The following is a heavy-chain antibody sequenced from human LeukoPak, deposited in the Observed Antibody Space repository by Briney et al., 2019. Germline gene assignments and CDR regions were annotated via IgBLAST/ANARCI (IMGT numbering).Heavy chain of an antibody. Sequence: GGSLRLSCAASGFTFSDYEVNWVRQAPGKGVEWVAYISTSGSTTHYADSVKGRFTISRDNAKNSLFLQMNSLRAEDTAVYYCARGAQWVIDYWGQGTLVTASS. D-gene: IGHD1-26*01. J-gene: IGHJ4*02. CDR2: ISTSGSTT. CDR3: ARGAQWVIDY. CDR1: GFTFSDYE. V-gene: IGHV3-48*03.